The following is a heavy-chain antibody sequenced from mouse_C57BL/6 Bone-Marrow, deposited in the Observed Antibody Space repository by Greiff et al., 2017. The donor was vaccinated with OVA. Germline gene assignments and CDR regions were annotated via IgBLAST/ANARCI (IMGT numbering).Heavy chain of an antibody. CDR3: TRVTGNY. V-gene: IGHV1-15*01. Sequence: QVQLKESGAELVRPGASVTLSCKASGYTFTDYEMHWVKQTPVHGLEWIGAIDPETGGTAYNQKFKGKAILTADKSSSTAYMELRSLTSEDSAVYYCTRVTGNYWGQGTTLTVSS. CDR1: GYTFTDYE. CDR2: IDPETGGT. D-gene: IGHD2-12*01. J-gene: IGHJ2*01.